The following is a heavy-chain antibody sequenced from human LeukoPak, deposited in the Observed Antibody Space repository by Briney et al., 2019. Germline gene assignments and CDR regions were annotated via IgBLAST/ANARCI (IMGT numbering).Heavy chain of an antibody. CDR3: ARGGRGRYYYGMDV. V-gene: IGHV1-8*01. Sequence: GASVNVSCKASGYTFTNYDINWGRQATGQGLEWMGGMNPNRGNTGYAQKFQGRVTMTRNTSISTAYMELRSLRSEDTAVYYCARGGRGRYYYGMDVWRQGTTVTVSS. CDR1: GYTFTNYD. CDR2: MNPNRGNT. J-gene: IGHJ6*02.